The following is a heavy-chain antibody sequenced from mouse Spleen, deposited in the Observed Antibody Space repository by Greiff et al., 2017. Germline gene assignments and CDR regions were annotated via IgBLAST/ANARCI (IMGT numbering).Heavy chain of an antibody. CDR1: GFAFSSYD. V-gene: IGHV5-12-1*01. CDR2: ISSGGGST. CDR3: ARQGHYGSSYYFDY. Sequence: EVMLVESGGGLVKPGGSLKLSCAASGFAFSSYDMSWVRQTPEKRLEWVAYISSGGGSTYYPDTVKGRFTISRDNAKNTLYLQMSSLKSEDTAMYYCARQGHYGSSYYFDYWGQGTTLTVSS. D-gene: IGHD1-1*01. J-gene: IGHJ2*01.